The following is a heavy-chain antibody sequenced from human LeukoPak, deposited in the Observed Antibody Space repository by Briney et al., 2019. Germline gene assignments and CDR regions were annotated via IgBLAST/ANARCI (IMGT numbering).Heavy chain of an antibody. J-gene: IGHJ4*02. D-gene: IGHD3-9*01. V-gene: IGHV4-31*03. CDR1: GGSISSGGYY. CDR3: ARANYDILTGATFDY. CDR2: IYYSGST. Sequence: SETLSLTCTVSGGSISSGGYYWSWVRQHPGTGLEWIGYIYYSGSTYYNPSLKSRVTISVDTSKNQFSLKLSSVTAADTAVYYCARANYDILTGATFDYWGQGTLVTVSS.